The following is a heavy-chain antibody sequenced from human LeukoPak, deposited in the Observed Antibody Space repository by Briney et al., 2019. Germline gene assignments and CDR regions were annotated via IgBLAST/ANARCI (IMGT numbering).Heavy chain of an antibody. CDR3: ARAVVVAATRVFDY. J-gene: IGHJ4*02. CDR2: IYYSGST. Sequence: SETLSLTCTVSGGSISSYYWSWIRQPPGKGLEWIGHIYYSGSTNYNPSLKSRVTISVDTSKNQFSLKLSSVTAADTAVYYCARAVVVAATRVFDYWGQGTLVTVSS. V-gene: IGHV4-59*01. CDR1: GGSISSYY. D-gene: IGHD2-15*01.